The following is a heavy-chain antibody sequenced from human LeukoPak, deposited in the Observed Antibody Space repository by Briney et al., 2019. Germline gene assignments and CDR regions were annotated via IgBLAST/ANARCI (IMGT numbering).Heavy chain of an antibody. CDR1: GGSVSSGCCY. Sequence: SETLSLTCTVSGGSVSSGCCYWSWIRQPAGKGLEWIGYIYHSGSTYYNPSLKSRVTISVDRSKNQFSLKLSSVTAADTAVYYCASSDWGSEGDYWGQGTLVTVSS. CDR3: ASSDWGSEGDY. D-gene: IGHD7-27*01. V-gene: IGHV4-61*10. J-gene: IGHJ4*02. CDR2: IYHSGST.